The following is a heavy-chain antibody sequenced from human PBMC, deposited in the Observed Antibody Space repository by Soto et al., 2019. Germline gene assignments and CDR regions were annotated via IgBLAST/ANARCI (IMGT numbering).Heavy chain of an antibody. CDR2: IYYCGST. V-gene: IGHV4-31*03. D-gene: IGHD6-6*01. J-gene: IGHJ4*02. CDR3: ARIWGIAARQGPLTFDF. Sequence: QVRLQESGPGLVKPSQTLSLTCTVSGGSISSGGYYWSWIRQHPVKGLEWIGYIYYCGSTYYNPSLKSRVTISVDTSKNQFSLKLSSVTAADTAVYYCARIWGIAARQGPLTFDFWGQGTLVTVSS. CDR1: GGSISSGGYY.